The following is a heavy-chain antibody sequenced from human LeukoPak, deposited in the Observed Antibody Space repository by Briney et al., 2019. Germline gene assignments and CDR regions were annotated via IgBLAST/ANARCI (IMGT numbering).Heavy chain of an antibody. CDR2: IIPIFGTA. V-gene: IGHV1-69*13. CDR1: GGTFSSYA. Sequence: SVKVSCKASGGTFSSYAISWVRQAPGQGLEWMGGIIPIFGTANYAQKFQGRVTITADESTSTAYMELSSLRSEDTAVYYCARNRFYYDDSSGSPPGDYWGQGTLVTVSS. CDR3: ARNRFYYDDSSGSPPGDY. J-gene: IGHJ4*02. D-gene: IGHD3-22*01.